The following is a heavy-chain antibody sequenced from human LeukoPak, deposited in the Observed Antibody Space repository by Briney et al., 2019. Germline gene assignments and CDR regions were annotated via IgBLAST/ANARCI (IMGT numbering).Heavy chain of an antibody. V-gene: IGHV1-8*01. Sequence: GASVKVSCKASGYTFTSYDINWVRQATGQGLEWMGWMNPNSGNTGYAQKFQGRVTMTRNTSIGTAYMELSSLRSEDTAVYYCAREGAVEMSTITYLNPGPAYYYYGMDVWGQGTTVTVSS. CDR1: GYTFTSYD. D-gene: IGHD5-24*01. CDR2: MNPNSGNT. J-gene: IGHJ6*02. CDR3: AREGAVEMSTITYLNPGPAYYYYGMDV.